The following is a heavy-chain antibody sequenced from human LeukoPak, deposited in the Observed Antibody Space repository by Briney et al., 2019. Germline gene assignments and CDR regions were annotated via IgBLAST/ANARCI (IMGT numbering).Heavy chain of an antibody. J-gene: IGHJ4*02. Sequence: GGSLRLSCAASGFTFSSYSMNWVRQAPGKGLEWVSSISSSSSYIYYADSVKGRFTISRDSAKNPLYLQINSLRAEDTAVYYCARPLDYGSGSYDYWGQGTLVTVSS. CDR1: GFTFSSYS. D-gene: IGHD3-10*01. V-gene: IGHV3-21*01. CDR2: ISSSSSYI. CDR3: ARPLDYGSGSYDY.